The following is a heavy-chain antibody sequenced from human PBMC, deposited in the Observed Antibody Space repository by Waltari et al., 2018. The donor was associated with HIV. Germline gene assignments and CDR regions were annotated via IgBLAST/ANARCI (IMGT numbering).Heavy chain of an antibody. CDR1: GFSFGGYD. CDR2: ISCEGAKK. D-gene: IGHD6-13*01. V-gene: IGHV3-30*03. J-gene: IGHJ4*02. Sequence: QVRLVESGGGVVQPGRSLRLSCEASGFSFGGYDMHWVRQTPEKVLEWVAGISCEGAKKNYIDSVKGRFTVSRDNSKNTMYLQMNNLRPDDTAVYYCARDLAYSSTWPSYWGQGTLVTVSS. CDR3: ARDLAYSSTWPSY.